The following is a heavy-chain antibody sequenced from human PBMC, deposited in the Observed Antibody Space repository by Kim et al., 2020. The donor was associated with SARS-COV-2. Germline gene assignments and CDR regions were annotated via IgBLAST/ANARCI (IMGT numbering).Heavy chain of an antibody. V-gene: IGHV3-23*01. CDR3: AKDFGYTYGSSTRGDDF. CDR2: ISGSGGNT. Sequence: PGGSLRLSCAASGFTFSSYAMNWVRQAPGRGLEWVSGISGSGGNTYYADSVRGRFTISRDNSKNTLYLQMNSLRAEDTAVYYCAKDFGYTYGSSTRGDDFWGQGTLVTVSS. J-gene: IGHJ4*02. CDR1: GFTFSSYA. D-gene: IGHD5-18*01.